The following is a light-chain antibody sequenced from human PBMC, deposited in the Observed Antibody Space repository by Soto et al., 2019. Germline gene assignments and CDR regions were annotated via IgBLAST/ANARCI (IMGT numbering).Light chain of an antibody. V-gene: IGLV1-40*01. CDR3: QSYDSTLSDRYV. Sequence: QSVLTQPPSVSGAPGQRVTISCTGGSSSIGAGYDVHWYQQRPGTAPKLLIFGNSNRPSGVPDRFSGSKSGTSASLTITGLQAEDEGDYYCQSYDSTLSDRYVFGSGTQLTVL. CDR1: SSSIGAGYD. CDR2: GNS. J-gene: IGLJ1*01.